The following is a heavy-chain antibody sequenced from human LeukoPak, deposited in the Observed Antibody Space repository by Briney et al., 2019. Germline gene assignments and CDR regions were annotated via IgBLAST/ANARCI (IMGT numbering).Heavy chain of an antibody. CDR3: ARGPDYGARTDFLDY. V-gene: IGHV3-7*03. J-gene: IGHJ4*02. Sequence: GGSLRLSCAPSRFIFNRHWMNSVRQAPGKGLEWVANINQGGGERNYVDSVKGRFTISRDDAKNSLYLQLNSLRVEDTAIYYCARGPDYGARTDFLDYWGQGALVTVSS. CDR2: INQGGGER. D-gene: IGHD4-17*01. CDR1: RFIFNRHW.